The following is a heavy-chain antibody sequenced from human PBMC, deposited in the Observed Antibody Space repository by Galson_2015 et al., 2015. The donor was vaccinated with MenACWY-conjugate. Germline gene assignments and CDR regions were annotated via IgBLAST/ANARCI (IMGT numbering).Heavy chain of an antibody. V-gene: IGHV5-51*01. CDR1: GYIFSTYW. Sequence: QSGAEVTKPGESLTVSCPGSGYIFSTYWIAWVRQMPGKGLEWMGMIYPGDTYIRNNPSFEGQVTMSVGKSISTAYLRWSSLKASDTAMYYCTRRLIANFRDAFDFWGQGTMVTVSS. CDR2: IYPGDTYI. J-gene: IGHJ3*01. CDR3: TRRLIANFRDAFDF. D-gene: IGHD2-21*01.